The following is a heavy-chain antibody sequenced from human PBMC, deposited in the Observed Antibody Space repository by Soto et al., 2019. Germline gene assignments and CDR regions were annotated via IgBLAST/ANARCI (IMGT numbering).Heavy chain of an antibody. Sequence: GGSLRLSCAASGFDFSNYGMNWVRQAPGERLGWLSYIASSSSVTYYTDSVKDRFTVSRDEAKNSLYLRMNSLRDEDTAVYYCARAALHGYDYWGQGTLVTVSS. D-gene: IGHD5-18*01. J-gene: IGHJ4*02. CDR3: ARAALHGYDY. CDR1: GFDFSNYG. V-gene: IGHV3-48*02. CDR2: IASSSSVT.